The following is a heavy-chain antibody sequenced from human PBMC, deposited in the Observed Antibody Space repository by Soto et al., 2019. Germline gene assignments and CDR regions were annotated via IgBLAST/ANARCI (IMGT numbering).Heavy chain of an antibody. J-gene: IGHJ4*02. D-gene: IGHD5-12*01. V-gene: IGHV3-23*01. CDR2: MSGTSGKT. CDR1: GFSFSSYA. Sequence: EVQLLESGGGLVQPGGSLRLSCAASGFSFSSYAMSWVRQAPGKGLEWVSAMSGTSGKTYYADSVKGRFTISRDNSKNTLYLQMNSLRAEDTAVYYCAKDTSGYDFFDYWGQGTLVTVSS. CDR3: AKDTSGYDFFDY.